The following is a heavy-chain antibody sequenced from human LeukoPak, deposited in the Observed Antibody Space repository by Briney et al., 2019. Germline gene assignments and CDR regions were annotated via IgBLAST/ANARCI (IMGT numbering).Heavy chain of an antibody. D-gene: IGHD3-22*01. CDR1: GGSISSYY. Sequence: PSETLSLTYTVSGGSISSYYWSWIRQPPGKGLEWIGYIYYSGSTNYNPSLKSRVTISVDTSKNQFSLKLSSVTAADTAVYYCDGASYDSSGVHWGQGTLVTVSS. V-gene: IGHV4-59*01. CDR3: DGASYDSSGVH. J-gene: IGHJ4*02. CDR2: IYYSGST.